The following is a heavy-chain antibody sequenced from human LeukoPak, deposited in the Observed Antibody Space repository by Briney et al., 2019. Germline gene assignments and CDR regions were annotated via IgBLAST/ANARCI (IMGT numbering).Heavy chain of an antibody. V-gene: IGHV3-11*04. J-gene: IGHJ4*02. Sequence: GGSLRLSCAASGFTFSDYYMSWIRQAPGKGLEWVSYISSSGSTIYYADSVKGRFTISRDNAKNSLYLQMHSLRAEDTAVYYCARSPNYVWGSYRYTFDYWGQGTLVTVSS. CDR2: ISSSGSTI. CDR3: ARSPNYVWGSYRYTFDY. CDR1: GFTFSDYY. D-gene: IGHD3-16*02.